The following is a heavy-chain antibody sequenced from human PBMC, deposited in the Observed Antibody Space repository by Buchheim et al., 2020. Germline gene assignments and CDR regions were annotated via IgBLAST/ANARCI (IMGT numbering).Heavy chain of an antibody. J-gene: IGHJ6*02. V-gene: IGHV3-74*01. CDR3: AREHSARYNWNDDGNYYGMDV. Sequence: EVQLVESGGGLVQPGGSLRLSCAASGFTFSSYWMHWVRQAPGKGLVWVSRINSDGSSTSYADSVKGRFTISRDNAKNTLYLQMNSLRAEDTAVYYCAREHSARYNWNDDGNYYGMDVWGQGTT. CDR1: GFTFSSYW. CDR2: INSDGSST. D-gene: IGHD1-20*01.